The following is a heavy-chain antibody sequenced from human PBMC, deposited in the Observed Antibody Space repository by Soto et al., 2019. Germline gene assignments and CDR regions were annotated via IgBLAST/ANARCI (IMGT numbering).Heavy chain of an antibody. D-gene: IGHD3-10*01. Sequence: GGSLRLSCAVSGFIFSRFSMNWVRQAPGKGLEWVSSIGTSGSYIYDTDSVKGRFTISRDNTKDSLYLQMNSLRAEDTAIYYCARGSAFIGLDHWGQRT. CDR2: IGTSGSYI. CDR1: GFIFSRFS. CDR3: ARGSAFIGLDH. J-gene: IGHJ4*02. V-gene: IGHV3-21*01.